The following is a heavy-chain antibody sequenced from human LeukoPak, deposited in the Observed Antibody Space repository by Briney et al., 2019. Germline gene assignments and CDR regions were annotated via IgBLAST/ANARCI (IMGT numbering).Heavy chain of an antibody. D-gene: IGHD4-17*01. Sequence: SETLSLTCTVSGGSISSYYWSWIRQPPGKGLEWIGYIYYSGSTNYNPSLKSRVTISVDTSKNQFSLKLSSVTAADTAVYYCARERASEDDGALYYFDYWGQGTLVTVSS. V-gene: IGHV4-59*01. J-gene: IGHJ4*02. CDR1: GGSISSYY. CDR2: IYYSGST. CDR3: ARERASEDDGALYYFDY.